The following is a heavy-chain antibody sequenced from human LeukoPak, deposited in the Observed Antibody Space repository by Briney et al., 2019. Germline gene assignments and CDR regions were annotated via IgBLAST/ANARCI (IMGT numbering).Heavy chain of an antibody. V-gene: IGHV3-7*01. CDR3: ASFLRWELHDLDY. Sequence: PGGSLRLSCAASGFTFSSYWMSWVRQAPGKGLEWVANIKQDGSEKYYVDSVKGRFTISRDSAKNSLYLQMNSLRAEGTAVYYCASFLRWELHDLDYWGQGTLVTVSS. J-gene: IGHJ4*02. CDR2: IKQDGSEK. D-gene: IGHD2-15*01. CDR1: GFTFSSYW.